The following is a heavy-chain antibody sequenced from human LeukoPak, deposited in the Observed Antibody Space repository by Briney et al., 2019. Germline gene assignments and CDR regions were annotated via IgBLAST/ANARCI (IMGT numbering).Heavy chain of an antibody. D-gene: IGHD2-2*01. CDR2: INHSGST. J-gene: IGHJ4*02. Sequence: SETLSLTCAVYGGSFSGYYWSWIRQPPGKGLEWIGEINHSGSTNYNPSLKSRGTISVDTSKNQFSLKLSSVTAADTAVYYCARGPRRGSTSCPSDYWGQGTLVTVSS. V-gene: IGHV4-34*01. CDR1: GGSFSGYY. CDR3: ARGPRRGSTSCPSDY.